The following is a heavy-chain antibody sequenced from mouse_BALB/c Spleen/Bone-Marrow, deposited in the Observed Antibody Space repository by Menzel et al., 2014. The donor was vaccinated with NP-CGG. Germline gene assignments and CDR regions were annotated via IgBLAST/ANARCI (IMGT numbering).Heavy chain of an antibody. CDR2: INPGSGGA. D-gene: IGHD3-2*01. J-gene: IGHJ2*01. CDR1: GYAFTNYL. CDR3: AREWTALTVGY. V-gene: IGHV1-54*01. Sequence: VKLQESGAELVRPGTSVKVSCKASGYAFTNYLIEWVKQRPVQGLEWIGVINPGSGGANYNAKFKGKETLTADKSSSTAYMQLSSLTSDDSAVYFCAREWTALTVGYWGQGTTLTVSS.